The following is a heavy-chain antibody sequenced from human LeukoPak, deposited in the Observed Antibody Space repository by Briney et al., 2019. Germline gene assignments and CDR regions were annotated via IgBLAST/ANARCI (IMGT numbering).Heavy chain of an antibody. CDR3: ARVPIYYTLLYYYYYGMDV. D-gene: IGHD3-22*01. Sequence: PGGSLRLSCAASGFTFSTYDMSWVRQAPGKGLEWVSAISGSGGSTYYADSVKGRFTISRDNAKNSLYLQMNSLRAEDTAVYYCARVPIYYTLLYYYYYGMDVWGQGTTVTVSS. CDR2: ISGSGGST. J-gene: IGHJ6*02. V-gene: IGHV3-23*01. CDR1: GFTFSTYD.